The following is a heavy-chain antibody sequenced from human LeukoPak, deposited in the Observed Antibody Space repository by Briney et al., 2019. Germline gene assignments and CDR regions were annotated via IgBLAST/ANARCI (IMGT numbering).Heavy chain of an antibody. D-gene: IGHD3-22*01. CDR1: GFTFSSYN. CDR3: ARDPPPHYYDSSGSSNKTYYFDY. V-gene: IGHV3-21*01. J-gene: IGHJ4*02. CDR2: ITSGSSYR. Sequence: GGSLRLSCAASGFTFSSYNMNWVRQAPGKGLEWVSSITSGSSYRFYADSVKGRFTISRDNSKNTLYLQMNSLRAEDTAVYYCARDPPPHYYDSSGSSNKTYYFDYWGQGTLVTVSS.